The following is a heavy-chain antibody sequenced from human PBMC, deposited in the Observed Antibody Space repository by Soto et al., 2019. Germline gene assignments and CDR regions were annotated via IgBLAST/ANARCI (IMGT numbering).Heavy chain of an antibody. CDR1: GFTFSSYA. CDR2: ILYDGSNK. CDR3: AIDPLYSISWFDS. V-gene: IGHV3-30-3*01. D-gene: IGHD6-13*01. Sequence: QVQLVESGGGVVQPGRSLRLSCAASGFTFSSYAMHWVRQAPGKELEWVAVILYDGSNKYYADSVKGRFTISIDNSKTTLYLQMNSLRSEDTAVYYCAIDPLYSISWFDSLGQGTLVTGSS. J-gene: IGHJ5*01.